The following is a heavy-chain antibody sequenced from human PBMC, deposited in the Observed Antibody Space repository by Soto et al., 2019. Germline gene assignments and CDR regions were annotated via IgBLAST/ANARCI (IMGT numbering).Heavy chain of an antibody. D-gene: IGHD3-22*01. J-gene: IGHJ3*02. CDR2: ISSSSSYI. V-gene: IGHV3-21*01. Sequence: GVSLRLCCAASGFTFSSYSMNWVRQAPGKGLEWVSSISSSSSYIYYADSVKGRFTISRDNAKNSLYLQMNSLRAEDTAVYYCARGQVPYYYDSSDLEAFDIWGQGTMVTVSS. CDR3: ARGQVPYYYDSSDLEAFDI. CDR1: GFTFSSYS.